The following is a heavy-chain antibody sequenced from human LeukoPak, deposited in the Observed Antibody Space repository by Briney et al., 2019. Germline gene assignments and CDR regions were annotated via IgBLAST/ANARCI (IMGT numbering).Heavy chain of an antibody. CDR2: IYHSGST. CDR3: ARGGFADPFDY. J-gene: IGHJ4*02. V-gene: IGHV4-30-2*01. CDR1: GGSISSGGYS. D-gene: IGHD1-26*01. Sequence: SETLSLTCAVSGGSISSGGYSWSWIRQPPGKGLEWIGYIYHSGSTYYNPSLKSRVTISVDRSKNQFSLKLSSVTAADTAVCYCARGGFADPFDYWGQGTLVTVSS.